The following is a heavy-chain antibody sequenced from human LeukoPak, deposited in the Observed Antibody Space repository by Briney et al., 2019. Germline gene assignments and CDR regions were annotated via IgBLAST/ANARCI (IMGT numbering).Heavy chain of an antibody. CDR2: INSDGTDT. CDR3: ARDGYNWVHFDY. D-gene: IGHD5-24*01. J-gene: IGHJ4*02. CDR1: GFTFSSYA. V-gene: IGHV3-74*01. Sequence: GGSLRLSCAASGFTFSSYAMHWVRQAPGKGLVWVSRINSDGTDTSYADSVKGRFTISRDNAKNTLYLQMNSLRAEDTAMYFCARDGYNWVHFDYWGQGILVTVSS.